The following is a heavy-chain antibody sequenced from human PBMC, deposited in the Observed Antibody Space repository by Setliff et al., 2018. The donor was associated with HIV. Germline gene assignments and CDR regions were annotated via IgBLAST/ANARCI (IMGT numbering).Heavy chain of an antibody. Sequence: SETLSLTCTVSGGSISSDYWSWIRQPPGKGMEWIGFIYDSGSTNYNPSLESRVTISVDTSKNQFSLKLSSVTAADTAVYYCARAIASGYNFWSGYPFDALDVWGQGTMVTVSS. CDR2: IYDSGST. CDR3: ARAIASGYNFWSGYPFDALDV. D-gene: IGHD3-3*01. CDR1: GGSISSDY. J-gene: IGHJ3*01. V-gene: IGHV4-59*01.